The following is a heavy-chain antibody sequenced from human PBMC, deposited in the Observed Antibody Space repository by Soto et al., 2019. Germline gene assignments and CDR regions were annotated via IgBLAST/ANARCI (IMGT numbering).Heavy chain of an antibody. V-gene: IGHV3-9*01. D-gene: IGHD3-22*01. J-gene: IGHJ4*02. CDR2: ISWNSGSI. CDR3: AKDNYYDSSGYHDY. Sequence: EVQLVESGGGLVQPGRSLRLSCAASGFTFDDYAMPRVRQAPGKGLEWVSGISWNSGSIGYADSVKGRFTISRDNAKNSLYLQMNSLRAEDTALYYCAKDNYYDSSGYHDYWGQGTLVTVSS. CDR1: GFTFDDYA.